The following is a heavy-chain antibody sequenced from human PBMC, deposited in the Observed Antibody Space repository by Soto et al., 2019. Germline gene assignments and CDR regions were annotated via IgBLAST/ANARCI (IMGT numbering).Heavy chain of an antibody. V-gene: IGHV3-53*01. Sequence: PGGSLRLSCAASGFTVSSNYMSWVRQAPGKGLERVSVIYSGGSTYYADSVKGRFTISRDNSKNTLYLQMNSLRAEDTAVYYCARDYGDYGVYGMDVWGQGTTVTVSS. CDR2: IYSGGST. CDR1: GFTVSSNY. J-gene: IGHJ6*02. CDR3: ARDYGDYGVYGMDV. D-gene: IGHD4-17*01.